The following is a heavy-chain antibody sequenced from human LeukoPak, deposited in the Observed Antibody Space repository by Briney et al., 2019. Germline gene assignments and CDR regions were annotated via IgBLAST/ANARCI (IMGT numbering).Heavy chain of an antibody. J-gene: IGHJ4*02. V-gene: IGHV3-30*18. CDR2: ISYDGSNK. CDR3: AKDDNGDYLDY. Sequence: GRSLRLSCAASGFTFSSYGMHWVRQAPGKGLEWVAVISYDGSNKYYADSVKGRFTISRDNSKNTLYLQMNSLRAEDTAVYYCAKDDNGDYLDYWGQGTLVTVSS. CDR1: GFTFSSYG. D-gene: IGHD4-17*01.